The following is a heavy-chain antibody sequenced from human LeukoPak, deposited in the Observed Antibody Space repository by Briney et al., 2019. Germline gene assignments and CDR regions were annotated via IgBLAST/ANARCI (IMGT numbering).Heavy chain of an antibody. J-gene: IGHJ4*02. CDR2: INSGGSTL. D-gene: IGHD1-1*01. V-gene: IGHV3-48*03. Sequence: PGRSLRLSCAASGFTFSTYPMHWVRQAPGKGLEWLSYINSGGSTLYYADSVKGRFTISRDNAKNSLYLQMNSLRAEDTAVYYCARIHNLGILAHFDYWGQGTLVTVSS. CDR1: GFTFSTYP. CDR3: ARIHNLGILAHFDY.